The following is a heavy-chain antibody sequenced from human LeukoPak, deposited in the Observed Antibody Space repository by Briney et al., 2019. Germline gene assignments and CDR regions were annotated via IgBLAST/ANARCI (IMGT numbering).Heavy chain of an antibody. D-gene: IGHD6-19*01. V-gene: IGHV3-66*01. CDR1: GFTFSDYY. CDR2: IYSGGNT. CDR3: ARDSGWSHYFDY. J-gene: IGHJ4*02. Sequence: GGSLRLSCAASGFTFSDYYMSWVRQAPGKGLEWVSVIYSGGNTYYADSVKSRFTISRDNSKNTLYLQMNSLRAEDTAVYYCARDSGWSHYFDYWGQGTLVTVSS.